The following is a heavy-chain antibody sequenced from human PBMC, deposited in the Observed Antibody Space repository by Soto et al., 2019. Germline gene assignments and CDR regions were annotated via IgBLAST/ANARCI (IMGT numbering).Heavy chain of an antibody. CDR1: GGSIRSYY. D-gene: IGHD5-18*01. V-gene: IGHV4-59*01. CDR3: ARISSVDPYGYVNGGLDV. J-gene: IGHJ6*02. CDR2: FYHSGNS. Sequence: PSETLSLTCSVSGGSIRSYYWSWIRQSPEKWLEWIGYFYHSGNSNYSPSLKSRVTISVDTSKNQLSLSLRSVTAADTAVYFCARISSVDPYGYVNGGLDVWGQGXTVTVYS.